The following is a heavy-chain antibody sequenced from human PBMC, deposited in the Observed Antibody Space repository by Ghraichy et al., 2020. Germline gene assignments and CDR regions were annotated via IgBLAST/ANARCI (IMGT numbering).Heavy chain of an antibody. D-gene: IGHD1-26*01. J-gene: IGHJ4*02. CDR1: GGTFSSYA. V-gene: IGHV1-69*13. CDR3: ASRGGSYHYFDY. CDR2: IIPIFGTA. Sequence: SVKVSFKASGGTFSSYAISWVRQAPGQGLEWMGGIIPIFGTANYAQKFQGRVTITADESTSTAYMELSSLRSEDTAVYYCASRGGSYHYFDYWGQGTLVTVSS.